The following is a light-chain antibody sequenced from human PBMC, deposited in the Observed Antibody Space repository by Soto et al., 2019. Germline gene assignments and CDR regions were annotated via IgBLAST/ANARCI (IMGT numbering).Light chain of an antibody. CDR3: QQYNGYSTWT. J-gene: IGKJ1*01. V-gene: IGKV1-5*01. CDR1: QDVXIG. Sequence: IRVKQWASTLSASGGDSVTIACRASQDVXIGLAWYWQKPGKAPEFLVXDDSSLQRGVPSRFIGSGSGKEFTLTISSLQPDDFATYYCQQYNGYSTWTFGQGTKVDIK. CDR2: DDS.